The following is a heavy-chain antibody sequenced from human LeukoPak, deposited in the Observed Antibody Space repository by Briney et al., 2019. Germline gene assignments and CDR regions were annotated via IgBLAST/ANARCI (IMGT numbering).Heavy chain of an antibody. V-gene: IGHV4-4*07. CDR3: ARGSGELLRGRTYYFDY. J-gene: IGHJ4*02. CDR1: GGSISSYY. Sequence: SETLSLTCTVSGGSISSYYWSWIRQPAGKGLEWIGRIYTSGSTNYNPSLKGRVTMSVDTSKNQFSLKLSSVTAADTAVYYCARGSGELLRGRTYYFDYWGQGTLVTVSS. CDR2: IYTSGST. D-gene: IGHD1-26*01.